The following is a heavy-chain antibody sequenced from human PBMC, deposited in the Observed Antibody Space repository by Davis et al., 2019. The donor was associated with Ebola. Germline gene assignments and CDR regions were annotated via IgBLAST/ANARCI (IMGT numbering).Heavy chain of an antibody. Sequence: MPSDTLSLTCAVYGGSFSTYYWTWIRQPPGKGLEWIGEIKHNGGTKYNPSLRSRVTISVDTSKNQFSLKLSSVTAADTAVYYCARERVGTTKGIDYWGQGTLVTVSS. CDR3: ARERVGTTKGIDY. CDR1: GGSFSTYY. CDR2: IKHNGGT. V-gene: IGHV4-34*01. D-gene: IGHD1-26*01. J-gene: IGHJ4*02.